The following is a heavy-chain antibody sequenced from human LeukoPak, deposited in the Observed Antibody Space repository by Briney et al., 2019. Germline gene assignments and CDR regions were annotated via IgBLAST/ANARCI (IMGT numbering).Heavy chain of an antibody. CDR1: GFTFSNSW. D-gene: IGHD1-1*01. CDR2: IKQDGGEK. J-gene: IGHJ4*02. Sequence: GGSLRLSCAASGFTFSNSWMSWVRQAPGKGLEWVANIKQDGGEKYYVDSVKGRFTISRDNAKNSLSLQMSSLRAEDTAVYYCARDHWNDAGAIDYWGQGTLVTVSS. V-gene: IGHV3-7*01. CDR3: ARDHWNDAGAIDY.